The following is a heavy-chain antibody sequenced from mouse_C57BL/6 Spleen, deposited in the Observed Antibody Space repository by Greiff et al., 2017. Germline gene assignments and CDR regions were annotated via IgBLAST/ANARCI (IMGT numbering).Heavy chain of an antibody. CDR2: IDPSDSYT. V-gene: IGHV1-69*01. D-gene: IGHD1-1*01. CDR1: GYTFTSYW. CDR3: ARRGNYGTGFAY. J-gene: IGHJ3*01. Sequence: VQLQQPGAELVMPGASVTLSCKASGYTFTSYWMHWVKQRPGQGLEWIGEIDPSDSYTNYNQKFKGKSTLTVDKSSSTADMQLSSLTYEDSAVYYCARRGNYGTGFAYWGQGTLVTVSA.